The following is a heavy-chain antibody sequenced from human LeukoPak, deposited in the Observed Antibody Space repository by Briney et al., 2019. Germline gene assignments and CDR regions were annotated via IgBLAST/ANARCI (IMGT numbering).Heavy chain of an antibody. Sequence: GESLKISCKGSGNTFNNYWIGWVRHMPGKGLEWMGIIHPGDSDTQYSPSFQGRVTISADKSISTAYLQWSSLKASDTAMYYCARRQRGVSTGYHEDWGQGTLVTVSS. CDR1: GNTFNNYW. V-gene: IGHV5-51*01. CDR3: ARRQRGVSTGYHED. D-gene: IGHD3-9*01. CDR2: IHPGDSDT. J-gene: IGHJ4*02.